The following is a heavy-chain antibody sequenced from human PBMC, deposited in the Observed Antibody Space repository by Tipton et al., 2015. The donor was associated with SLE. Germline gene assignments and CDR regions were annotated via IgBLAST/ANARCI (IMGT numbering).Heavy chain of an antibody. CDR2: ISWDGGST. CDR3: AKDGEVTSGYSKCYCDY. Sequence: SLRLSCAASGFTFDDYTMHWVRQAPGKGLEWVSLISWDGGSTYYADSVKGRFTISRDNSKNSLYLQMNSLRTEDTALYYCAKDGEVTSGYSKCYCDYWGQGTLVSVSS. CDR1: GFTFDDYT. J-gene: IGHJ4*02. D-gene: IGHD3-3*01. V-gene: IGHV3-43*01.